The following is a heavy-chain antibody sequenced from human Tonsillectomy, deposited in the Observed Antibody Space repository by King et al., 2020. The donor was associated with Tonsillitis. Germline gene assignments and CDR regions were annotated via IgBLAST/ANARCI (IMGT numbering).Heavy chain of an antibody. CDR1: GFTFSSYS. CDR3: ACSGYYPYDAFDI. J-gene: IGHJ3*02. D-gene: IGHD3-22*01. V-gene: IGHV3-30*02. Sequence: VQLVESGGGVVQPGGSLRLSCAASGFTFSSYSMHWVRQAPGKGLEWVAFIRYAGSDKYYADSVKGRFTISRDNSKHTLYPQMNSLRAEDTALYYCACSGYYPYDAFDIWGQGTMVTVSS. CDR2: IRYAGSDK.